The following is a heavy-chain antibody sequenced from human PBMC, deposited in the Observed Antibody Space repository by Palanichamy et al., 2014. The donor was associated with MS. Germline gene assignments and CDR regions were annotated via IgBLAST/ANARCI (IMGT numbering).Heavy chain of an antibody. CDR3: ARCSGGSCYSRGMDV. Sequence: EVQLVESGGGLVQPGGSLRLSCAASGFTFSSYWMHWVRQAPGKGLVWVSRINSDGSSTTYADSVKGRFTISRDNAKNTLYLQMNSLRAGDTAVYYCARCSGGSCYSRGMDVWGQGTTVTVSS. J-gene: IGHJ6*02. CDR1: GFTFSSYW. D-gene: IGHD2-15*01. CDR2: INSDGSST. V-gene: IGHV3-74*01.